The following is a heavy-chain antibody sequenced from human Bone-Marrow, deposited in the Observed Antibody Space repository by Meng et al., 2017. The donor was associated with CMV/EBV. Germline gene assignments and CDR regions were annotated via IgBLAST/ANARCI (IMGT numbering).Heavy chain of an antibody. CDR3: ARQKSSSWYHGWFDP. CDR1: GYSFTSYW. CDR2: IYPGDSDT. D-gene: IGHD6-13*01. Sequence: GGSLRLSCKGSGYSFTSYWIGWVRQMPGKGLEWMGIIYPGDSDTRYSPSFQGQVTIAADKSISTAYLQWSSLKASDTAMYYCARQKSSSWYHGWFDPWGQGTLVTVSS. V-gene: IGHV5-51*01. J-gene: IGHJ5*02.